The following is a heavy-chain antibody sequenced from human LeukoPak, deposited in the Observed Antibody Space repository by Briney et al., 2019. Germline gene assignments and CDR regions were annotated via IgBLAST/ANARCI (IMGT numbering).Heavy chain of an antibody. CDR3: ARVIVLGMDSSGIVDY. CDR1: GYTLTELS. J-gene: IGHJ4*02. V-gene: IGHV1-69*13. Sequence: ASVKVSCKVSGYTLTELSMHWVRQAPGKGLEWMGGIIPIFGTANYAQKFQGRVTITADESTSTAYMELSSLRSEDTAVYYCARVIVLGMDSSGIVDYWGQGTLVTVSS. D-gene: IGHD3-22*01. CDR2: IIPIFGTA.